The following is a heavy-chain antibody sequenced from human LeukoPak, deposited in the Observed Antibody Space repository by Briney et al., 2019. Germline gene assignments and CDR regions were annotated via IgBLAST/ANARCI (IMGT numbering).Heavy chain of an antibody. CDR1: GFTFSSYA. CDR3: AKAYYDFWSGYYTVWYFDY. V-gene: IGHV3-23*01. J-gene: IGHJ4*02. CDR2: ISGSGGST. D-gene: IGHD3-3*01. Sequence: PGGSLRLSCAASGFTFSSYAMSWVRQAPGKGLEWVSAISGSGGSTYYADSVKGRFTISRDNSKNTLYLQMNSLRAEDTAVYYCAKAYYDFWSGYYTVWYFDYWGQGTLVTVSS.